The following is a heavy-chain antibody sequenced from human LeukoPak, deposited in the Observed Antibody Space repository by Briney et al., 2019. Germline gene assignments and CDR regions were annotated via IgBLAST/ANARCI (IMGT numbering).Heavy chain of an antibody. Sequence: GRSLRLSCAASGFTFSSYGMHWVRQAPGKGLEWVAVISYDGSNKYYADSVKGRFTISRDSSKNTLYLQMNSLRAEDTAVYYCARATKAFDYWGQGTLVTVSS. V-gene: IGHV3-30*03. CDR2: ISYDGSNK. CDR1: GFTFSSYG. J-gene: IGHJ4*02. CDR3: ARATKAFDY. D-gene: IGHD5-12*01.